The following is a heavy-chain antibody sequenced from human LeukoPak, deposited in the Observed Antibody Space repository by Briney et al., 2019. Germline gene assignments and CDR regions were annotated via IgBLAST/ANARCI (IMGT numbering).Heavy chain of an antibody. Sequence: SETLSLTCTVSGGSISSSSYYWGWIRQPPGKGLEWIGSIYYSGSTYYNPSLKSRVTISVDTSKNQFSLKLSSVTAADTAVYYCASIVVVTPYFDYWGQGTLVTVSS. D-gene: IGHD2-21*02. J-gene: IGHJ4*02. CDR2: IYYSGST. V-gene: IGHV4-39*07. CDR3: ASIVVVTPYFDY. CDR1: GGSISSSSYY.